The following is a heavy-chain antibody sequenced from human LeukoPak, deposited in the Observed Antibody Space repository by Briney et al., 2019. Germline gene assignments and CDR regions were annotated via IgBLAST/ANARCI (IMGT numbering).Heavy chain of an antibody. V-gene: IGHV3-23*01. J-gene: IGHJ4*02. CDR2: ISASGSAT. D-gene: IGHD2-15*01. CDR1: GFIFSNYG. Sequence: PGGSLRLSCAASGFIFSNYGMNWVRQAPGKGLEWVAAISASGSATSYADSVRGRFTISRDNSKSTTYLQMNSLRAEDTAVFYCAKSVVVITFRFDDWGQGALVTVSS. CDR3: AKSVVVITFRFDD.